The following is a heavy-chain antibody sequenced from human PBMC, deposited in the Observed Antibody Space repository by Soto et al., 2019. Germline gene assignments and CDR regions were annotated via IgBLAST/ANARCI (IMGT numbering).Heavy chain of an antibody. CDR3: AKDRLGGKTPDY. CDR2: ISYDGSNK. D-gene: IGHD2-15*01. V-gene: IGHV3-30*18. Sequence: VQLVESGGGVVQPGRSLRLSCAASGFTFSSYGMHWVRQAPGKGLEWVAVISYDGSNKYYADSVKGRFTISRDNSKNTLYLQMNSLRAEDTAVYYCAKDRLGGKTPDYWGQGTLVTVSS. J-gene: IGHJ4*02. CDR1: GFTFSSYG.